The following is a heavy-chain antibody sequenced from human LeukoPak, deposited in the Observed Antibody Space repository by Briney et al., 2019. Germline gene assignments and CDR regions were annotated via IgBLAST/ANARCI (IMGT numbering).Heavy chain of an antibody. CDR1: GFTFSDYY. CDR3: AKEARYCSSTSCHQYYFDY. V-gene: IGHV3-11*05. Sequence: PGGSLRLSCAISGFTFSDYYMTWIRQAPGKGPEWVSYISGSGSVTNYAASVRGRFTISRDNSKNTLYLQMNSLRAEDTAVYYCAKEARYCSSTSCHQYYFDYWGQGTLVTVSS. D-gene: IGHD2-2*01. CDR2: ISGSGSVT. J-gene: IGHJ4*02.